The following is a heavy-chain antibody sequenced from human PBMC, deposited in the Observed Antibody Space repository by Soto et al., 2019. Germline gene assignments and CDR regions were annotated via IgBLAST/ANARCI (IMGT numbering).Heavy chain of an antibody. CDR1: GGNPSNSA. CDR2: IIPVFGII. V-gene: IGHV1-69*01. Sequence: QVHLLLQSGAEVKKPGSSVKVACKASGGNPSNSAISWVRQAPGQGLEWMGGIIPVFGIISHAQNFQGRVTITADESTRPAYMGLSSQRSEDTAVYFCAGGRIVVAGSSADYSMDVWGQGPPVTVSS. CDR3: AGGRIVVAGSSADYSMDV. D-gene: IGHD3-22*01. J-gene: IGHJ6*02.